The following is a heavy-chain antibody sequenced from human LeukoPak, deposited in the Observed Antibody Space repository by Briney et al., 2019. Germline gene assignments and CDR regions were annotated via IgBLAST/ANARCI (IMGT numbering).Heavy chain of an antibody. CDR2: ISGSGTTI. D-gene: IGHD6-19*01. CDR3: AKPDSSGWTNDYFDY. J-gene: IGHJ4*02. V-gene: IGHV3-48*03. CDR1: GVTFSSYD. Sequence: QPGGSLRLSCAASGVTFSSYDMNWVRQAPGKGLEWVSYISGSGTTIYYADSVKGRFTISRDYSKHSPYLQMNSLRAEDTAVYYCAKPDSSGWTNDYFDYWGQGTLVTASS.